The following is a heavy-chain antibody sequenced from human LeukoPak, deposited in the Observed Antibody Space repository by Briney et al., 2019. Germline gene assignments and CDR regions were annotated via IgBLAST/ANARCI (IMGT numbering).Heavy chain of an antibody. V-gene: IGHV4-4*07. Sequence: PETLSLTCTISGDSISSSYWSWIRQPAGKGLEWIGRVHLNGNTDYSPSLKSRVILSIDTSKNKFSLKLTSVTAADTAVYYCATGPPPGFDSWGRGTLVTVSS. J-gene: IGHJ4*02. CDR1: GDSISSSY. CDR3: ATGPPPGFDS. CDR2: VHLNGNT.